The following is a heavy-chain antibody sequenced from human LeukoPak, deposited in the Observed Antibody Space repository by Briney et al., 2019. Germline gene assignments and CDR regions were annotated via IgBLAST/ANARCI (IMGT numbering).Heavy chain of an antibody. CDR2: IYYSGST. Sequence: KPPETLSLTCTVSGGSISTYYWSWIRQPPGKGLEWIGFIYYSGSTNYNPSLKSRVTISVDTSNNQFSLRLSSVTAADTAVYYCARLRRASVMGGFDCWGQGALVTVSS. V-gene: IGHV4-59*01. CDR1: GGSISTYY. J-gene: IGHJ4*02. CDR3: ARLRRASVMGGFDC. D-gene: IGHD3-16*01.